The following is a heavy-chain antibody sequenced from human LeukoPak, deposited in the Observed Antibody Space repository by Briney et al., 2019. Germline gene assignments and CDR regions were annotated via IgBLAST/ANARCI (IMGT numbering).Heavy chain of an antibody. V-gene: IGHV3-53*01. D-gene: IGHD2/OR15-2a*01. CDR3: ARRAGEYSHPYDY. J-gene: IGHJ4*02. Sequence: GGSLRLSCASSGFTLSSNYMNWVRQAPGKGLEWVSFYSGGNTHYSDSVKRRFTISRDNYKNTRYLQMNSLRAEDTAVYYCARRAGEYSHPYDYWGQGTLVTVSS. CDR1: GFTLSSNY. CDR2: YSGGNT.